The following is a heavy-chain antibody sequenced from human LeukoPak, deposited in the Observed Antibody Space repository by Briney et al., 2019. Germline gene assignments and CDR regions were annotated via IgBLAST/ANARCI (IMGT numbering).Heavy chain of an antibody. D-gene: IGHD1-26*01. Sequence: GGSLRLSCAASGFAFSRDAMNWVRQAPGKGLEWVSCITSSGRTLYYADSVKGRFTISRDNAKDSLYLQMNSLRAEDTAVYYCARDSREWGQGTLVTVSS. CDR1: GFAFSRDA. J-gene: IGHJ4*02. CDR2: ITSSGRTL. V-gene: IGHV3-48*03. CDR3: ARDSRE.